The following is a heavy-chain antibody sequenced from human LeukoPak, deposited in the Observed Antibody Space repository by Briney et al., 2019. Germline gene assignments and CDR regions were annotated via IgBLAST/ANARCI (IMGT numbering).Heavy chain of an antibody. J-gene: IGHJ2*01. Sequence: PGGSLRLSCAASGFTFSSHWMHWVSQAPGKGLVWVSRIKTDGSRTTHADSVKGRFTISRDNAKNTLYLQMNSLRAEDTAVYYCVREDYNDSGWYFDLWGRGTLVTVSS. CDR3: VREDYNDSGWYFDL. CDR2: IKTDGSRT. CDR1: GFTFSSHW. V-gene: IGHV3-74*01. D-gene: IGHD4-17*01.